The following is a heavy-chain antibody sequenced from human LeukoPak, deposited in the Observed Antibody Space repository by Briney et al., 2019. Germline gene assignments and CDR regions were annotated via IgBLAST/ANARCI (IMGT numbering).Heavy chain of an antibody. Sequence: GGSLRLSCAAPGFSFSSYSMNWVRQAPGKGLEWVSSISASSIYIYYADSMKGRVTISRDNAKNSLYLQMNSLRAEDTAVYYCANSWLVQDDAFDIWGQGTMVTVSS. J-gene: IGHJ3*02. CDR1: GFSFSSYS. V-gene: IGHV3-21*06. CDR2: ISASSIYI. CDR3: ANSWLVQDDAFDI. D-gene: IGHD6-19*01.